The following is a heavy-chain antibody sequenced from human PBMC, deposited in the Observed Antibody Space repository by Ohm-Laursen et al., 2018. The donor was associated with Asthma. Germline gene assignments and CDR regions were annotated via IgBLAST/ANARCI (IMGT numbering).Heavy chain of an antibody. D-gene: IGHD3-22*01. Sequence: SLRLSCTASGFTFSSYGMHWVRLAPGKGLEWLAVISCDGSDKKYADSVKGRFTSSRDDAKNTLYLQMDSLRPEDTAVYYCARDWGRCDGSGYSDFDYWGQGTLVTVSS. CDR1: GFTFSSYG. J-gene: IGHJ4*02. CDR3: ARDWGRCDGSGYSDFDY. V-gene: IGHV3-30*03. CDR2: ISCDGSDK.